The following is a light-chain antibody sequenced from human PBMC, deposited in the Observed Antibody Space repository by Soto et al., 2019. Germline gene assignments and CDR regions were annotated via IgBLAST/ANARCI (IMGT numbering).Light chain of an antibody. CDR2: AAS. V-gene: IGKV1-39*01. J-gene: IGKJ4*01. Sequence: DIPMTQSPSSLSASVGDRVTITCRASQSVSTYLNWYQQKPGKAPKLLIYAASIFQSGVSSRFSGSGSGTDFTLTISSLQPEDFATYYCQQSQSFPLTFGGGTKVEIK. CDR3: QQSQSFPLT. CDR1: QSVSTY.